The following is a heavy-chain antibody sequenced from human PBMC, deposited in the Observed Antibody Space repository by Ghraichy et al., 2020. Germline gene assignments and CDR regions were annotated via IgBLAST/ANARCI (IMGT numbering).Heavy chain of an antibody. D-gene: IGHD1-14*01. CDR2: ISYDGSNK. V-gene: IGHV3-30*03. CDR3: AAGTLTSLGDY. CDR1: GFTFSNYG. Sequence: GGSLRLSCAASGFTFSNYGMHWVRQAPGKGLEWVALISYDGSNKYYADSVKGRFTISRDNSKNTLSLQMNSLRGEDTAIYYCAAGTLTSLGDYWGQGTLVTVSS. J-gene: IGHJ4*02.